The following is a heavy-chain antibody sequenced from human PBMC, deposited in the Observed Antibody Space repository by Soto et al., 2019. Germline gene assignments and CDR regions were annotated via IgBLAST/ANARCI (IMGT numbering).Heavy chain of an antibody. J-gene: IGHJ4*02. D-gene: IGHD5-12*01. CDR3: ASHSGGRRDGYNDNFDY. Sequence: GASVKVSCKASGGTFSSYTISWVRQAPGQGLEWMGRIIPILGIANYAQKFQGRVTITADKSTSTAYMELSSLRSEDTAVYYCASHSGGRRDGYNDNFDYWGQGTLVTVSS. CDR1: GGTFSSYT. CDR2: IIPILGIA. V-gene: IGHV1-69*02.